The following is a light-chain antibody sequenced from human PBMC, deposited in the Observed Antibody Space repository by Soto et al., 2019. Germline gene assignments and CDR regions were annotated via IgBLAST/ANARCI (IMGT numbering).Light chain of an antibody. V-gene: IGKV1-5*03. CDR1: QSISSW. CDR2: KAS. Sequence: DIQMTQSPSTLSASVGDRVTITCRANQSISSWLAWYQQKPGKAPKLLIYKASSLESGVPSRFSASGSGTEFTLTISSLQPDDFATYYCQQYNSYPWTFCQGTKVEIK. CDR3: QQYNSYPWT. J-gene: IGKJ1*01.